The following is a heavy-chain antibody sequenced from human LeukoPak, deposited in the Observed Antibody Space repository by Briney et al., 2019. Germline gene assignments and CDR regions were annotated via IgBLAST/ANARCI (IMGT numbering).Heavy chain of an antibody. Sequence: GRSLRLSCEASGFTFNNYGMHWVRQAPGKGLEWVAVISYDGSNTYYADSVKGRFTISRDNSKNTLYLQMNSLRAEDTAVYYCAKDLTFYYDNSDYSPTYYYGLDVWGQGTTVTVSS. D-gene: IGHD3-22*01. CDR2: ISYDGSNT. V-gene: IGHV3-30*18. CDR1: GFTFNNYG. CDR3: AKDLTFYYDNSDYSPTYYYGLDV. J-gene: IGHJ6*02.